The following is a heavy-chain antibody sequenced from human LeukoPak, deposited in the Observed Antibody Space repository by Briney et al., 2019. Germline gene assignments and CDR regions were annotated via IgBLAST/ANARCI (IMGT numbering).Heavy chain of an antibody. CDR3: ARGPTWRGGPYYFDY. CDR1: VYTFTIYD. J-gene: IGHJ4*02. D-gene: IGHD3-10*01. Sequence: ASETVSFTSTVYTFTIYDINWVRHAPGQGLEWKGWMNINVGKTGNQQQSHGRVTMTGNTSLRTAYIQLSSVSSEDTAVYCCARGPTWRGGPYYFDYWGQGTLVTVSS. CDR2: MNINVGKT. V-gene: IGHV1-8*01.